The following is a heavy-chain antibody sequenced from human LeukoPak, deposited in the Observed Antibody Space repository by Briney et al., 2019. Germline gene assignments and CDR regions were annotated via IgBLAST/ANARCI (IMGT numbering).Heavy chain of an antibody. D-gene: IGHD2-15*01. V-gene: IGHV3-23*01. CDR1: GFTFSSYA. CDR2: ISDSGSST. CDR3: ARDGGDCSGDSCYVDY. Sequence: GGSLRLSCAASGFTFSSYAMSWVRQAPGKGLEWVSAISDSGSSTYYADSVKGRFTISRDNAKNSLYLQMNSLRAEDTAVYYCARDGGDCSGDSCYVDYWGQGTLVTVSS. J-gene: IGHJ4*02.